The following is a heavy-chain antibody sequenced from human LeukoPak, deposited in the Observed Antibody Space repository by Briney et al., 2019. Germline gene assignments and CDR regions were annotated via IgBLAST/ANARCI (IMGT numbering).Heavy chain of an antibody. CDR2: LSGSGGST. Sequence: GGSLRLSCAASGFTFSSYGMSWVRQAPGKGLEWVSALSGSGGSTYYADSVKGRFTISRDNSKNTLYLQMNSLRAEDTAVYYCAKDRRSGSYYYGYFDYWGQGTLVTVSS. V-gene: IGHV3-23*01. CDR3: AKDRRSGSYYYGYFDY. J-gene: IGHJ4*02. D-gene: IGHD3-10*01. CDR1: GFTFSSYG.